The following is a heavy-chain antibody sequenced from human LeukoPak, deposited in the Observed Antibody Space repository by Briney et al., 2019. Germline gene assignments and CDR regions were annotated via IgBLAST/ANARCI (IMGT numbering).Heavy chain of an antibody. V-gene: IGHV1-46*01. D-gene: IGHD2-2*01. CDR3: ARYIVVVPAAFDI. J-gene: IGHJ3*02. Sequence: ASVKVSCKASGYTFTSYYMHWVRQAPGQGLEWMGIINPSGGSTSYAQKFQGRVTMTRDTSTSTVYMELSSLRSDDTAVYYCARYIVVVPAAFDIWGQGTMVTVSS. CDR2: INPSGGST. CDR1: GYTFTSYY.